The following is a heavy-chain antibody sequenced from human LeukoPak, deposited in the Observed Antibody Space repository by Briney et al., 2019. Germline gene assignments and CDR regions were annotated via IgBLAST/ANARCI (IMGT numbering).Heavy chain of an antibody. Sequence: SETLSLTCTVSGGSISSSSYYWGWIRQPPGKGLEWIGSIYDSGSTYYNPSLKSRVTISVDKSKNQFSLKLSSVTAADTAVYYCARYYRYCSGGSCLVGKHRMGRGAFDIWGQGTMVTVSS. CDR1: GGSISSSSYY. D-gene: IGHD2-15*01. CDR3: ARYYRYCSGGSCLVGKHRMGRGAFDI. V-gene: IGHV4-39*07. CDR2: IYDSGST. J-gene: IGHJ3*02.